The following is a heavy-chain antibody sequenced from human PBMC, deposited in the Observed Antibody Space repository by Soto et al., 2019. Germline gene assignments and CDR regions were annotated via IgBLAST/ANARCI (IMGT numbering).Heavy chain of an antibody. CDR2: IRSRSNNYAT. CDR3: TCPFGAL. J-gene: IGHJ4*02. D-gene: IGHD3-10*01. CDR1: GFTFSDCA. Sequence: GGSLRLSCVASGFTFSDCAMHWVRQASGKGLEWVGRIRSRSNNYATAYAASVKGKFTISRDDSKNTAYLQMNSLKTEDTAVYYCTCPFGALWGQGTLVTVSS. V-gene: IGHV3-73*01.